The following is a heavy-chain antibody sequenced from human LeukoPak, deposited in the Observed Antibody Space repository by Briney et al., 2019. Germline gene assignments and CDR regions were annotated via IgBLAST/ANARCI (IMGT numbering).Heavy chain of an antibody. CDR3: ARGAHKRDDYGGFFDY. V-gene: IGHV3-30*03. J-gene: IGHJ4*02. CDR1: GFTFSSYG. CDR2: ISYDGSNK. D-gene: IGHD4-23*01. Sequence: GGSLRLSCAASGFTFSSYGMHWVRQAPGKGLEWVAVISYDGSNKYYADSVKGRFTISRDNSKNTLYLQMNSLRAEDTAVYYCARGAHKRDDYGGFFDYWGQKTLVTVSS.